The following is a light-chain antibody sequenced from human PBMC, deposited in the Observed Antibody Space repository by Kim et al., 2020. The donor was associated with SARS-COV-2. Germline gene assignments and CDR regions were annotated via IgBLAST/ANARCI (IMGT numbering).Light chain of an antibody. CDR1: QNLIDQ. Sequence: LSPGETAILSCGAGQNLIDQLARDQQKTGQASRLLLYEVSKRGNGVPARFRCSESGTQFTFTISSLEPEDFAVDYRQHSSWRTPCTFGKGNKLEIK. J-gene: IGKJ2*02. V-gene: IGKV3-11*01. CDR2: EVS. CDR3: QHSSWRTPCT.